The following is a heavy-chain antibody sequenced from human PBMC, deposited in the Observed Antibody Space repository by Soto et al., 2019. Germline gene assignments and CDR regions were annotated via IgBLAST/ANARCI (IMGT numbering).Heavy chain of an antibody. J-gene: IGHJ4*02. CDR2: ISAYNGNT. D-gene: IGHD2-2*03. CDR3: ARVVGGSLMDIVVVPAAILPDY. V-gene: IGHV1-18*01. CDR1: GYTFTSYG. Sequence: ASVKVSCKASGYTFTSYGISWVRQAPGQGLEWMGWISAYNGNTNYAQKLQGRVTMTTDTSTSTAYMELRSLRSDDTAVYYCARVVGGSLMDIVVVPAAILPDYWGQGTLVTVSS.